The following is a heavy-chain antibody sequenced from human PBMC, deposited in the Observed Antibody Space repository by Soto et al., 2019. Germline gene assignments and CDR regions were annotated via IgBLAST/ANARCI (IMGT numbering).Heavy chain of an antibody. V-gene: IGHV3-33*01. CDR3: VRDDDRPANGLGH. J-gene: IGHJ5*02. CDR1: GFRFSNYG. Sequence: QVQLVESGGGVVQPGRSLRLSCAASGFRFSNYGMHWVRQAPGKGLEWLAVIVADGTGLHYADSVRGRVTISRDNSQNPPSLQLHRRGADDPALCFCVRDDDRPANGLGHWGSGPLVTVSS. CDR2: IVADGTGL.